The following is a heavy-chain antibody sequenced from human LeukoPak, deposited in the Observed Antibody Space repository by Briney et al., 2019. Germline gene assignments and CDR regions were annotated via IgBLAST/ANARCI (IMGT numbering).Heavy chain of an antibody. J-gene: IGHJ6*03. CDR3: ARLKFYDSTGYSPGYYMDV. CDR1: GGSIISNY. Sequence: SSETLSLTCTVSGGSIISNYWSWIRQSAGTGLEWIGRIYGSGITDYNPSLKSRVTMSLDTSRKRFSLRLTSVTAADTAVYYCARLKFYDSTGYSPGYYMDVWGKGTTVSVFS. V-gene: IGHV4-4*07. D-gene: IGHD3-22*01. CDR2: IYGSGIT.